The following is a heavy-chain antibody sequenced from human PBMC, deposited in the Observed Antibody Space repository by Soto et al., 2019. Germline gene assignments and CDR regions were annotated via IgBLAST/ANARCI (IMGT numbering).Heavy chain of an antibody. V-gene: IGHV4-39*02. CDR3: ARDGATDDAFDI. D-gene: IGHD1-26*01. Sequence: ETLSLTCTVSGGSISSSNYYWGWIRQAPGKGLEWIGSVYYSGSTYYNPSLRSRVTISADTSKNQFSLKLSSVTAADTAVYYCARDGATDDAFDIWGQGTMVTVSS. J-gene: IGHJ3*02. CDR2: VYYSGST. CDR1: GGSISSSNYY.